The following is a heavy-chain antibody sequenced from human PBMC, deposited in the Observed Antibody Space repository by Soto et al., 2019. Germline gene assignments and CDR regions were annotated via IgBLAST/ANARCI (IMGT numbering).Heavy chain of an antibody. V-gene: IGHV1-69*01. CDR2: IIPIFGTA. J-gene: IGHJ4*02. Sequence: QVQLVQSGAEVKKPGSSVKVSCKASGGTFSSYAISWVRQAPGQGLEWMGGIIPIFGTANYAQKFQGRVTITADEYTSTAYMELSSLRSEDTAVYYCARDRCSGGSCYTLFDYWGQGTLVTVSS. D-gene: IGHD2-15*01. CDR3: ARDRCSGGSCYTLFDY. CDR1: GGTFSSYA.